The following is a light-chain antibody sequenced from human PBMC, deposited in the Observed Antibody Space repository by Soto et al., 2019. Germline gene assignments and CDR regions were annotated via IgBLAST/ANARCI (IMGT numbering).Light chain of an antibody. CDR1: QSVSNY. CDR2: DAS. CDR3: QHGGT. J-gene: IGKJ5*01. Sequence: EIVLTQSPATLSSSPGERATVSCRASQSVSNYLGWYQQKPGQALRLLIYDASNRATGIPARFSGSGSGTDFTLTISSLEPEDFAVYYCQHGGTFGQGTRLEIK. V-gene: IGKV3-11*01.